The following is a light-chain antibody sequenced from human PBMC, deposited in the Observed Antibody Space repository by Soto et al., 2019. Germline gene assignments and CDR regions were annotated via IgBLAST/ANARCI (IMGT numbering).Light chain of an antibody. Sequence: DIVMTQSPDSLAVSLGERATINCKSSQSVLYSSNNKNYLAWYQQKPGQPPKVLIYWASTRESGVPDRFSDSGSGTDFTLTISSLQAEDVAVYYCQQYDSTPYTFGQGTKLQIK. V-gene: IGKV4-1*01. CDR1: QSVLYSSNNKNY. J-gene: IGKJ2*01. CDR3: QQYDSTPYT. CDR2: WAS.